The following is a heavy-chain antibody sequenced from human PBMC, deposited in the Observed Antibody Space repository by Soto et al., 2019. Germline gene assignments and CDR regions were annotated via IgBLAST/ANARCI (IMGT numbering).Heavy chain of an antibody. CDR2: IYPGDSDT. CDR3: ARPIGYGDYVGAFDI. D-gene: IGHD4-17*01. J-gene: IGHJ3*02. CDR1: GYSFTSYW. Sequence: PVESLKISCKGSGYSFTSYWIGWVRQMPGKGLEWMGIIYPGDSDTRYSPSFQGQVTISADKSISTAYLQWSSLKASDTAMYYCARPIGYGDYVGAFDIWGQGTMVTVSS. V-gene: IGHV5-51*01.